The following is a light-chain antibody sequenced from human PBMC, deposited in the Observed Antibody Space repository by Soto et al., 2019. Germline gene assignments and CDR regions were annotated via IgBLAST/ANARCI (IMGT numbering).Light chain of an antibody. CDR1: QGIRNF. V-gene: IGKV1-27*01. J-gene: IGKJ3*01. CDR3: QKYSSVPV. CDR2: AAS. Sequence: DIQMTQSPPSLSASVGDRVTITCRASQGIRNFVAWYQQKPGKAPKLLIYAASTLQSGVPSRFSGSGSGTDLTLTINSLQPEDVATYSCQKYSSVPVFGPGTKVEIK.